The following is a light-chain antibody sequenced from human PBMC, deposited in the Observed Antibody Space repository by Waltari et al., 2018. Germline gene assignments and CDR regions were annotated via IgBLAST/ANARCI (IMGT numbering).Light chain of an antibody. CDR1: QGIRYD. V-gene: IGKV1-6*01. CDR3: LQDYNYPWT. J-gene: IGKJ1*01. CDR2: AAS. Sequence: AIQMTQSPSSLSASVGDRVTITCRASQGIRYDLGWYQQKPGKAPKLLSYAASSLQSGVPSRVSGGGAGTEFTLTISSLQPEDFATYYCLQDYNYPWTFGQGTKVEIK.